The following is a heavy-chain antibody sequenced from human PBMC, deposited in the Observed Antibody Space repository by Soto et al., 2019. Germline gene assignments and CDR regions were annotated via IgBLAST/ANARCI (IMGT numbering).Heavy chain of an antibody. CDR1: GFTFTDYW. J-gene: IGHJ4*02. D-gene: IGHD4-17*01. V-gene: IGHV3-74*01. CDR2: IKSDETTT. CDR3: ARGLYLAYGQDF. Sequence: EVQLVESGGGLVQPGGSLRLSCAASGFTFTDYWIHWVRQVPGKGLVWVSRIKSDETTTGYADSVKGRFTISRDNAKNTVYLQMSSLRAEDTAVYYCARGLYLAYGQDFWGLGILVTVSS.